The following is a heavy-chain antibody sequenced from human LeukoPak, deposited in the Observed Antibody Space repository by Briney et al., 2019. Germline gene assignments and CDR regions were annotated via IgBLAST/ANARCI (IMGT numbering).Heavy chain of an antibody. Sequence: AGGSLRLSCAASGFTFRSYAMNWVRQAPGKGLEWVSTISESDGRTLYADSVKGRFTISRDNSKNTLYLQMNSLRAEDTAVYYCAKDRTRIAAAGTSFDYWGQGTLVTVSS. CDR2: ISESDGRT. D-gene: IGHD6-13*01. CDR1: GFTFRSYA. J-gene: IGHJ4*02. CDR3: AKDRTRIAAAGTSFDY. V-gene: IGHV3-23*01.